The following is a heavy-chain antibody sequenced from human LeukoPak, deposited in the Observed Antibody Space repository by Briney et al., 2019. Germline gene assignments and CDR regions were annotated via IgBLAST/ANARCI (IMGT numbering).Heavy chain of an antibody. D-gene: IGHD6-19*01. CDR3: ARDSSSRPFDY. Sequence: PGGTLRLSCAASGFTFSDDGMHWGRQAPGKGLEYVSTISSNGGSTYYANSVKGRFTVSRDNSKNTLYLQMGSLRAEDMAVYYCARDSSSRPFDYWGQGTLVAVSS. V-gene: IGHV3-64*01. CDR2: ISSNGGST. CDR1: GFTFSDDG. J-gene: IGHJ4*02.